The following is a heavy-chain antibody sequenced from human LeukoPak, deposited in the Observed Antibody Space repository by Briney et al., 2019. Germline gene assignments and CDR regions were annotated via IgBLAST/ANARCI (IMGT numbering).Heavy chain of an antibody. V-gene: IGHV1-8*01. D-gene: IGHD5-24*01. CDR3: AREMATKAYVIDY. Sequence: GASGKVSCKASGYTFTSYDISWVRQATGQGLEWMGWMNPNSGNTGYAQKFQGRVTMTRNTSISTAYMELSSLRSEDTAVYYCAREMATKAYVIDYWGQGTLVTVSS. J-gene: IGHJ4*02. CDR1: GYTFTSYD. CDR2: MNPNSGNT.